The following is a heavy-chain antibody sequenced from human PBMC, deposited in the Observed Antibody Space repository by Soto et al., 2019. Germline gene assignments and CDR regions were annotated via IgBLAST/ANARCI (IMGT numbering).Heavy chain of an antibody. CDR2: ISYDGSNK. CDR3: AKGDGDTAMVYFDY. Sequence: QVQLVESGGGVVQPGRSLRLSCAASGFTFSSYGMHWVRQAPGKGLGWVAVISYDGSNKYYADSVKGRFTISRDNSKNTLYLQMNSLRAEDTAVYYCAKGDGDTAMVYFDYWGQGTLVTVSS. D-gene: IGHD5-18*01. CDR1: GFTFSSYG. J-gene: IGHJ4*02. V-gene: IGHV3-30*18.